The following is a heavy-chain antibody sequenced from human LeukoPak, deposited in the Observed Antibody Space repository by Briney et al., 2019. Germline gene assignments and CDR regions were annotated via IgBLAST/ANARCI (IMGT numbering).Heavy chain of an antibody. J-gene: IGHJ4*02. Sequence: SETLSLTCTVSGGSISSYYWSWIRQPAGKGLEWIGRIYTSGSTNYNPSLKSRVTMSVDTSKNQFSLKLSSVTAADTAVYYCARAPRLGYYDSRGQLFDYWGQGTLVTVSS. CDR1: GGSISSYY. CDR3: ARAPRLGYYDSRGQLFDY. D-gene: IGHD3-22*01. V-gene: IGHV4-4*07. CDR2: IYTSGST.